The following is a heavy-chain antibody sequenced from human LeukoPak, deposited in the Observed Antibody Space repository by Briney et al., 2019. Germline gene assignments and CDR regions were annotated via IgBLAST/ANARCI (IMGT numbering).Heavy chain of an antibody. CDR2: IYYTEST. Sequence: PSQTLSLTCTVSGGSISSGDYYGSWIRRPPGKGLEWIGYIYYTESTYSNPSLKSRVTISVDTSKNQFSLKLSSVTAADTAVYYCARAFWSGYKYYFDYWGQGTLVTVSS. J-gene: IGHJ4*02. D-gene: IGHD3-3*01. CDR1: GGSISSGDYY. CDR3: ARAFWSGYKYYFDY. V-gene: IGHV4-30-4*08.